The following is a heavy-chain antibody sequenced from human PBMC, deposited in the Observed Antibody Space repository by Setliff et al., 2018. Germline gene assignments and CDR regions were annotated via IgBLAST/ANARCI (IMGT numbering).Heavy chain of an antibody. CDR2: INHSGNT. CDR1: GDSISSGNW. CDR3: VRTDYSDGRYSMDV. D-gene: IGHD6-19*01. Sequence: KASETLSLTCAVSGDSISSGNWWSWVRQPPEKGLEWIGEINHSGNTNYNPSLKSRVTISVDKSTNQFSLKLNSVTAAVTAVYYCVRTDYSDGRYSMDVWGKGTTVTVSS. J-gene: IGHJ6*03. V-gene: IGHV4-4*02.